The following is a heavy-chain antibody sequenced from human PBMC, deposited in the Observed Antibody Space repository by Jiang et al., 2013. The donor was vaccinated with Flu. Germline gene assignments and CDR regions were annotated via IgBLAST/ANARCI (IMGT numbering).Heavy chain of an antibody. CDR3: ARTSGGSYYWSGSFDY. J-gene: IGHJ4*02. D-gene: IGHD1-26*01. V-gene: IGHV3-53*02. Sequence: QLVETGGGLIQPGGSLRLSCAASGFTVSSNYMSWVRQAPGKGLEWVSVIYSGGSTYYADSVKGRFTISRDNSKNTLYLQMNSLRAEDTAVYYCARTSGGSYYWSGSFDYWGQGTLVTVSS. CDR1: GFTVSSNY. CDR2: IYSGGST.